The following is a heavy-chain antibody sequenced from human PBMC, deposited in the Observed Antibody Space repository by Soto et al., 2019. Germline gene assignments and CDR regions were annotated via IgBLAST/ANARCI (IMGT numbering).Heavy chain of an antibody. D-gene: IGHD2-2*01. CDR3: ARESRYCTSTSCRHRNDWFAP. V-gene: IGHV4-38-2*02. Sequence: ETLSLTCAVSVYSISSGYYWGCIRQPPGRGLEWIGTIYHNGSTYYNPSLKSRVTISVDTSKNQFSLKLSSVTAPDTAVYFCARESRYCTSTSCRHRNDWFAPWGQGTLVTVSS. CDR1: VYSISSGYY. CDR2: IYHNGST. J-gene: IGHJ5*02.